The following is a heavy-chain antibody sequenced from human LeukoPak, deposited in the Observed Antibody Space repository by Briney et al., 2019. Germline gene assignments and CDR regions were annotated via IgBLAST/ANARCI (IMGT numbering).Heavy chain of an antibody. Sequence: PSETLSLTCAVYGGSFSGYYWSWIRQPPGKGLEWIGEINHSGSTNYNPSLKSRVTISVDTSKNQFSLKLSSVTAADTAVYYCARRRSHMVGYDYWGQGTLVTVSS. D-gene: IGHD2-15*01. CDR2: INHSGST. J-gene: IGHJ4*02. CDR3: ARRRSHMVGYDY. V-gene: IGHV4-34*01. CDR1: GGSFSGYY.